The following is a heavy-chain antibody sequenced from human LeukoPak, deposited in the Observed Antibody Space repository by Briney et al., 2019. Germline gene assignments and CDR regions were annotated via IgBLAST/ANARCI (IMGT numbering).Heavy chain of an antibody. CDR1: GGSFSGYY. CDR2: INHSGST. Sequence: PSETLSLTCAVYGGSFSGYYWSWIRQPPGKGLEWIGEINHSGSTNYNPSLKSRVTISVDTSKNQFSLKLSSVTAADTAVYYCATLRGYCSSTSCYTVSVDYWGQGTLVTVSS. V-gene: IGHV4-34*01. CDR3: ATLRGYCSSTSCYTVSVDY. D-gene: IGHD2-2*02. J-gene: IGHJ4*02.